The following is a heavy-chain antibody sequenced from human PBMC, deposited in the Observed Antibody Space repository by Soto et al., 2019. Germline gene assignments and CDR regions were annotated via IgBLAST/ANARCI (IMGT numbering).Heavy chain of an antibody. CDR1: VFTFNTYG. CDR3: AKSPNFYCISPNCHQYYFEH. V-gene: IGHV3-30*18. J-gene: IGHJ4*02. Sequence: VGSLRLSCASSVFTFNTYGMHCVRHAPGKWLEWVAVISYDGSEKYYVDSVKGRFTISKDNSKNTLYLQMNSLRPEDTAVYYCAKSPNFYCISPNCHQYYFEHWGEGTRVTVSS. CDR2: ISYDGSEK. D-gene: IGHD2-2*01.